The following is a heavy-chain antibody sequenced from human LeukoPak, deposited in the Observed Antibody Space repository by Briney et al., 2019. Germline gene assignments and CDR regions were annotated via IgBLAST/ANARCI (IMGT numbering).Heavy chain of an antibody. Sequence: PGGSLRLSCAASGFTFSNYYMSWVRQAPGKGLEWISYIFSSGSSVYYADSVRGRFTISRDNAKNSLYLRINSLRPEDTAVYYCARADGSGTYQAANLDSWGQGTLVTVSS. J-gene: IGHJ4*02. CDR2: IFSSGSSV. D-gene: IGHD3-10*01. CDR3: ARADGSGTYQAANLDS. V-gene: IGHV3-11*01. CDR1: GFTFSNYY.